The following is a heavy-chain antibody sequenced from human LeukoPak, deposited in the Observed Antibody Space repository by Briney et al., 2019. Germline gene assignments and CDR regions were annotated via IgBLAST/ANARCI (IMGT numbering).Heavy chain of an antibody. J-gene: IGHJ4*02. D-gene: IGHD3-10*01. Sequence: PGGSLRLSCKASGFTFSSYETNWVRQAPGEGLEWVSYISSNSNSIYHAGSVKGRFTISRDNAENSLYLQMNSLRAEDTAVYYCARRLFGELFGFDYRGQGTLVTVSS. CDR2: ISSNSNSI. CDR1: GFTFSSYE. V-gene: IGHV3-48*03. CDR3: ARRLFGELFGFDY.